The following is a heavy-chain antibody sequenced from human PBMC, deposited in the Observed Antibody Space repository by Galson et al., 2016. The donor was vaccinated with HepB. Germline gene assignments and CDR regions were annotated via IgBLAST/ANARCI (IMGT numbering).Heavy chain of an antibody. V-gene: IGHV3-7*03. CDR3: AAGVYSRGFFDI. Sequence: SLRLSCAASGFTFSQRGMHWVRQAPGKGLEWVATMNQEVDDKYYVDSVKGRFTISRDNAQNSLSLQLNRVRVEDTAVYYCAAGVYSRGFFDIRGQGTLVTGSS. J-gene: IGHJ4*02. D-gene: IGHD1-26*01. CDR1: GFTFSQRG. CDR2: MNQEVDDK.